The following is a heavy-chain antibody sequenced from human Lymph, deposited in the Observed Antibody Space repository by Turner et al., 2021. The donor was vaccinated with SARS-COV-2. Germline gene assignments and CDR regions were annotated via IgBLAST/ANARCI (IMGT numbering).Heavy chain of an antibody. D-gene: IGHD1-1*01. J-gene: IGHJ4*02. CDR2: ISGSGGNT. CDR3: AKYPNWYVLSAFDY. V-gene: IGHV3-23*01. CDR1: GFTYSSDA. Sequence: EVQLLWSGGGMVQTGGSLRLSFSASGFTYSSDAMSWVRQAPGKGLEWVSAISGSGGNTYYADSVKGWLTISRDNTKNTLYLQMNSLRAEDTVVYYGAKYPNWYVLSAFDYWGQGTLVTVSS.